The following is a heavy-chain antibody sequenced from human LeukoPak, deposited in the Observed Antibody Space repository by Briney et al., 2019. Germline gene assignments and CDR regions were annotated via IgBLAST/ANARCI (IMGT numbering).Heavy chain of an antibody. V-gene: IGHV1-2*02. D-gene: IGHD3-10*01. Sequence: ASVKVSCKASGYTFTGYYMHWVRQAPGQGLEWMGWINPNSGGTNYAQKFQGRVTMTRDTSISTAYMELSRLRSDDTDVYYCARESSMVRGVIGYWGQGTLVTVSS. CDR3: ARESSMVRGVIGY. CDR2: INPNSGGT. CDR1: GYTFTGYY. J-gene: IGHJ4*02.